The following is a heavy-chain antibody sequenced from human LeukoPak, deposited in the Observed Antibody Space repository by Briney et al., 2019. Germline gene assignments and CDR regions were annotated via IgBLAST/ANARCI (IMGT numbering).Heavy chain of an antibody. J-gene: IGHJ4*02. D-gene: IGHD3-22*01. CDR1: GFTFSSYS. Sequence: KSGGSLRLSCAASGFTFSSYSMNWVRQAPGKGLEWVSSISSSSSYIYYADSVKGRFTISRDNAKNSLYLQMNSLRAEDTAVYYCARSRDGSLTMIVGPLDYWGQGTLVTVSS. CDR2: ISSSSSYI. CDR3: ARSRDGSLTMIVGPLDY. V-gene: IGHV3-21*01.